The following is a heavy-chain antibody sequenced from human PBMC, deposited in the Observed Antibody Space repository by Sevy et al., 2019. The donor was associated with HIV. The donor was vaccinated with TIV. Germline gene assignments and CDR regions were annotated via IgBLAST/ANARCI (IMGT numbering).Heavy chain of an antibody. CDR2: TFYRSTWFV. V-gene: IGHV6-1*01. CDR1: GDSVSSNSAA. Sequence: SQTLSLTCAISGDSVSSNSAAWNWVRQSPSRGLEWLGRTFYRSTWFVDYAASVKSRIIISRDTSKNQVSLQLESVTPEDTAMYFCARDGLTYGGLDVWGQGTTVTVSS. CDR3: ARDGLTYGGLDV. J-gene: IGHJ6*02. D-gene: IGHD1-20*01.